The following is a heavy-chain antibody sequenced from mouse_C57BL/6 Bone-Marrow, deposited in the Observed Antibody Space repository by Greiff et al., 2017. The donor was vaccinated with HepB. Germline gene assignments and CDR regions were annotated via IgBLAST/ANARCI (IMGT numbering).Heavy chain of an antibody. CDR1: GYSFTGYF. CDR3: ARCRYYGSRRDWYFDV. V-gene: IGHV1-20*01. CDR2: INPYNGDT. Sequence: VHVKQSGPELVKPGDSVKISCKASGYSFTGYFMNWVMQSHGKSLEWIGRINPYNGDTFYNQKFKGKATLTVDKSSSTAHMELRSLTSEDSAVYYCARCRYYGSRRDWYFDVWGTGTTVTVSS. J-gene: IGHJ1*03. D-gene: IGHD1-1*01.